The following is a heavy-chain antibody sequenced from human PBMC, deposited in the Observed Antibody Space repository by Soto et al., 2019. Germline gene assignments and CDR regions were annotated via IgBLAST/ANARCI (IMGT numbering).Heavy chain of an antibody. J-gene: IGHJ6*02. Sequence: SVKVSCKASGGTFNSYALSWVRQAPGQGLEWMGGIIPIFGTANYAQKFQGRVTITADKSTSTAYMELSSLRSEDTAVYYCAVIAAPSPYYYYGMDVWGQGTTVTVSS. CDR2: IIPIFGTA. D-gene: IGHD6-13*01. V-gene: IGHV1-69*06. CDR3: AVIAAPSPYYYYGMDV. CDR1: GGTFNSYA.